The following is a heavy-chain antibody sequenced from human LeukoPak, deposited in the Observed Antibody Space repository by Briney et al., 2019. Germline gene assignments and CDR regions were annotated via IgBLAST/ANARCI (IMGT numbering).Heavy chain of an antibody. Sequence: GGSLRLSCAASGFTFDDYGMSWVRQAPGKGLEWVSGVNWNGGSTGYADSVKGRFTISRDNAKNSLYLQMNSPRAEDTALYYCARALIYYYDSSGYYFDYWGQGTLVTVSS. J-gene: IGHJ4*02. CDR1: GFTFDDYG. V-gene: IGHV3-20*04. CDR3: ARALIYYYDSSGYYFDY. CDR2: VNWNGGST. D-gene: IGHD3-22*01.